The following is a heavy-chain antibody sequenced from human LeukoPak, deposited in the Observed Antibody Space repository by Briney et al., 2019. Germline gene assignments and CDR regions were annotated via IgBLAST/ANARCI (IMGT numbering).Heavy chain of an antibody. V-gene: IGHV3-21*01. CDR2: ISSSSSYI. D-gene: IGHD3-3*01. CDR1: GFTFSTYA. Sequence: SGGSLRLSCVASGFTFSTYAMSWVRQAPGKGLEWVSSISSSSSYIYYADSVKGRFTISRDNAKNSLYLQMNSLRAEDTAVYYCARDPGGYDFWSGYYTAYWGQGTLVTVSS. CDR3: ARDPGGYDFWSGYYTAY. J-gene: IGHJ4*02.